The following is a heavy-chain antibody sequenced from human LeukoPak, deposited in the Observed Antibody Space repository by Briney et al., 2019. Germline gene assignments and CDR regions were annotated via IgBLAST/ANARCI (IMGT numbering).Heavy chain of an antibody. CDR2: INHSGST. CDR3: ARGHYDLNT. V-gene: IGHV4-34*01. D-gene: IGHD3-3*01. J-gene: IGHJ5*02. Sequence: SETLSLTCAVYGGSFSGYYWSWIRQPPGKGLEWIGEINHSGSTNYNPSPKSRVTISVDTSNNQFSLTLTSVTAADTAVYYCARGHYDLNTWGQGTLVTVSS. CDR1: GGSFSGYY.